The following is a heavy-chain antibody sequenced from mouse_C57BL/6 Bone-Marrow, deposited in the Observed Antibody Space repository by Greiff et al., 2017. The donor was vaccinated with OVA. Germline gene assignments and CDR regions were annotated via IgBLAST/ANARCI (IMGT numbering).Heavy chain of an antibody. Sequence: QVQLQQSGAELVKPGASVKMSCKASGYTFTSYWITWVKQRPGQGLEWIGDIYPGSGSTNYNEKFKSKATLTVDTSSSTAYMQLSSLTSEDSAVYYCARDYSNYVYWYFDVWGTGTTVTVSS. J-gene: IGHJ1*03. CDR2: IYPGSGST. D-gene: IGHD2-5*01. CDR3: ARDYSNYVYWYFDV. V-gene: IGHV1-55*01. CDR1: GYTFTSYW.